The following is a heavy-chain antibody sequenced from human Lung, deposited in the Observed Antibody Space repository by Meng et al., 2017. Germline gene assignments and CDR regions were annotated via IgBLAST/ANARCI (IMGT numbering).Heavy chain of an antibody. CDR3: ARAEEEYCSGGSCPNFDF. J-gene: IGHJ4*02. D-gene: IGHD2-15*01. CDR2: ISGYNGNT. CDR1: GYIFTRYG. V-gene: IGHV1-18*01. Sequence: QVQLVQSGGEVKKPGASVKVSCKASGYIFTRYGITWVRQAPGQGLEWMGWISGYNGNTNYAQKLQGRVTMTTDTSTSTAYIELRSLRSDDTAVYYCARAEEEYCSGGSCPNFDFWGQGTLVTVSS.